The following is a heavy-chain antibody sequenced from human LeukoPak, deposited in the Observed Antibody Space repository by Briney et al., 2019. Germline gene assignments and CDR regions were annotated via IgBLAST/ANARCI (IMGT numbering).Heavy chain of an antibody. V-gene: IGHV1-69*01. J-gene: IGHJ6*04. CDR3: MYYYGSGSYYSGMDV. D-gene: IGHD3-10*01. CDR1: GGTFSSYA. Sequence: SVKVSCKASGGTFSSYAISWVRQAPGQGVEWMGGIIPIFGTANYAQKFQGRVTITADESTSTAYMELSSLRSEDTAVYYCMYYYGSGSYYSGMDVWGKGTTVTVSS. CDR2: IIPIFGTA.